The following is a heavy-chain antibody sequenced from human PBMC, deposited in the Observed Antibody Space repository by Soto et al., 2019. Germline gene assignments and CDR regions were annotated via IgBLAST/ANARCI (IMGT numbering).Heavy chain of an antibody. CDR2: INAGNGNT. J-gene: IGHJ3*02. CDR1: GYTFTSYA. V-gene: IGHV1-3*01. D-gene: IGHD3-16*02. CDR3: ARVYDYIWGSYRNDAFDI. Sequence: QVQLVQSGAEVKKPGASVKVSCKASGYTFTSYAMHWVRQAPGQRLEWMGWINAGNGNTKYSQKFQGRVTITRDTSASTAYRELSSLRSEDTAVYYCARVYDYIWGSYRNDAFDIWGQGTMVTVSS.